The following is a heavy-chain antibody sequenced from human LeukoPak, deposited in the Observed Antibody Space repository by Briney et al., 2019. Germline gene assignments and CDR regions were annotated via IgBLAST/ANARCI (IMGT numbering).Heavy chain of an antibody. D-gene: IGHD1-14*01. CDR2: ISSSSSYI. CDR1: GFTFSSYT. CDR3: ARVPGRGDGGYYYYMDV. J-gene: IGHJ6*03. V-gene: IGHV3-21*01. Sequence: GGSLRLSCAASGFTFSSYTMNWVRQAPGKGLEWVSSISSSSSYIYYADSVKGRFTISRDNAKNSLYLQMNSLRAEDTAVYYCARVPGRGDGGYYYYMDVWGKGTTVTVSS.